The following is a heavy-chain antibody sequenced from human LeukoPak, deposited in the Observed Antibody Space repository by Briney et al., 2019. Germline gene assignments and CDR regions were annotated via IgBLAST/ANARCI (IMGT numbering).Heavy chain of an antibody. CDR1: GYTFTSYD. D-gene: IGHD1-1*01. J-gene: IGHJ6*03. Sequence: VASVKVSCKASGYTFTSYDINWVRQATGQGREWMGWMNPNSGNTGYAQKFQDRVIMTRNTSISTVSMELSSLRSDDTAVYYCARGLNWNGGNMDVWGKGTTVTVSS. CDR3: ARGLNWNGGNMDV. V-gene: IGHV1-8*01. CDR2: MNPNSGNT.